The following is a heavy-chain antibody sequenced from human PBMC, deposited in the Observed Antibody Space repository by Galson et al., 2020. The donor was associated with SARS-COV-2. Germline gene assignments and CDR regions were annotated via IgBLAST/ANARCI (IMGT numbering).Heavy chain of an antibody. CDR1: GFTFSNYA. CDR3: AKDGSGAGSYSVFDY. J-gene: IGHJ4*02. Sequence: GGSLRLSCAASGFTFSNYAMGWVRQAPGKGLEWVSSLGGGRDTYYADSVKGRFTISRDNSQNTLFLQMNSLRDEDTAVYYCAKDGSGAGSYSVFDYWGQGTLVTVSS. V-gene: IGHV3-23*01. CDR2: LGGGRDT. D-gene: IGHD3-10*01.